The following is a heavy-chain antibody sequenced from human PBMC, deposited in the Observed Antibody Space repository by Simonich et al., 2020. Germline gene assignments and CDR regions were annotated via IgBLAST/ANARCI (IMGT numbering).Heavy chain of an antibody. Sequence: GGGVVQPGRSLRLSCAASGFTFSSYAMHWVRQAPGQWVEWVAVISYDGSNKYYADSVKGRFTISRDNSKNTLYLQMNSLRAEDTAVYYCARDLGSSYYFDYWGQGTLVTVSS. V-gene: IGHV3-30*07. D-gene: IGHD6-6*01. CDR1: GFTFSSYA. CDR2: ISYDGSNK. J-gene: IGHJ4*02. CDR3: ARDLGSSYYFDY.